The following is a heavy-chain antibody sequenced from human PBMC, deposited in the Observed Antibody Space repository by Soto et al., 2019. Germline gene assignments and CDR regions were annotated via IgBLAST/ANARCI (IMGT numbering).Heavy chain of an antibody. Sequence: GASVKVSCKASGYTFTSYYMHWVRQAPGQGLEWMGIINPSGGSTSYAQKFQGRVTMTRDTSTGTVYMELSSLRSEDTAVYYCARDSARGYSRYSHYYYGMDVWGQGTTVTVSS. J-gene: IGHJ6*02. V-gene: IGHV1-46*01. CDR1: GYTFTSYY. D-gene: IGHD5-18*01. CDR2: INPSGGST. CDR3: ARDSARGYSRYSHYYYGMDV.